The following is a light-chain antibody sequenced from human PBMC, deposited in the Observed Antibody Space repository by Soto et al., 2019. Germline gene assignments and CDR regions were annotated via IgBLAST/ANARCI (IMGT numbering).Light chain of an antibody. Sequence: EIVMTQSPATLSLSPGERAALSCRASETIDSFLAWYQQKPGQPPRLLIYDASNRATGIPARFSGSGSGTDFTLTISSLEPEDFAVYYCQQRSNWPRTFGQGTKVDIK. J-gene: IGKJ1*01. CDR2: DAS. CDR3: QQRSNWPRT. CDR1: ETIDSF. V-gene: IGKV3-11*01.